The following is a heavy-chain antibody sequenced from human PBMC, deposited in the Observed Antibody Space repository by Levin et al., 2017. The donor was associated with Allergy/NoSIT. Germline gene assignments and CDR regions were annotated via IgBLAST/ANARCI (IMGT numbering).Heavy chain of an antibody. CDR1: EFTFSSYW. CDR2: IKQDGSEK. D-gene: IGHD6-19*01. Sequence: GGSLRLSCAASEFTFSSYWMSWVRQAPGKGLEWVANIKQDGSEKYYVDSVKGRFTISRDNAKNSLYLQMNSLRAEDTAVYYCARDGRRWLVDPNSYYFDYWGQGTLVTVSS. V-gene: IGHV3-7*01. CDR3: ARDGRRWLVDPNSYYFDY. J-gene: IGHJ4*02.